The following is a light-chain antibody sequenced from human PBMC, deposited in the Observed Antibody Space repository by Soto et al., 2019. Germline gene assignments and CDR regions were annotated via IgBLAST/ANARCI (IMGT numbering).Light chain of an antibody. CDR2: ATS. Sequence: DIQMTQSPSSLSASVGDRITITCRASQSISTFLNWYQQKPGKAPKLLIYATSSLQSGVPSRFRGSVSETEFPLAISNLQPEDFGTFYCQRSFSVLPRTFVGGPQVAIK. CDR3: QRSFSVLPRT. CDR1: QSISTF. V-gene: IGKV1-39*01. J-gene: IGKJ4*01.